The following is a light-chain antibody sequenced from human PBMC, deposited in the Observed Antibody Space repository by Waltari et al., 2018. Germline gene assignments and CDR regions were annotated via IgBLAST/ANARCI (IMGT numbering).Light chain of an antibody. CDR3: AAWDDRVRGRV. CDR2: STN. V-gene: IGLV1-47*02. Sequence: QSVLTQPPSASGTPGQRVTISCSGSTSNIGANLVYWYQQLPGMAPKLLIYSTNQRPSGVPDRFSDSKSGTSASLAISGLRSEDEADYYCAAWDDRVRGRVFGGGTKLTVL. CDR1: TSNIGANL. J-gene: IGLJ3*02.